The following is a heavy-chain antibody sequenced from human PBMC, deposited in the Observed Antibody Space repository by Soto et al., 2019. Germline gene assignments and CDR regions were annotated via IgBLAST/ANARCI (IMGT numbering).Heavy chain of an antibody. CDR2: VYYGGST. CDR1: GGSVSSGDYY. CDR3: ARIPVDTYMIYWFDP. J-gene: IGHJ5*02. Sequence: QVQLQESGPGLVRPSETLSLTCTVSGGSVSSGDYYWTWIRQPPGKGLEWIGSVYYGGSTNSNPSLKSRVSSSVETAKSQSYLRLGSVSAADTAVYYCARIPVDTYMIYWFDPWGQGILVTVSS. D-gene: IGHD5-18*01. V-gene: IGHV4-61*08.